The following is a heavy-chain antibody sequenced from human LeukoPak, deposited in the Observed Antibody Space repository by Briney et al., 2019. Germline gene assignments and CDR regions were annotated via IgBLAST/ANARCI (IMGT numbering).Heavy chain of an antibody. D-gene: IGHD5-18*01. J-gene: IGHJ4*02. CDR2: IVPIFGTA. Sequence: SVKVSCKASGGTFSSYAISWVRQAPGQGLEWMGGIVPIFGTANYAQKFQGRVTITADESTSTAYMELSSLRSEDTAVYYCARVGYSYGYAYFDYWGQGTLVTVSS. CDR3: ARVGYSYGYAYFDY. V-gene: IGHV1-69*13. CDR1: GGTFSSYA.